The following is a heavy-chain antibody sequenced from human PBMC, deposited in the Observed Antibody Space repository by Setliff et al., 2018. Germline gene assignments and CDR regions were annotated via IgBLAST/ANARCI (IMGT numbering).Heavy chain of an antibody. V-gene: IGHV1-18*01. CDR2: INAYNGNT. J-gene: IGHJ4*02. CDR3: SRLVRYCTTTTCQTLSGGEH. D-gene: IGHD2-8*01. CDR1: GYSFTGYY. Sequence: ASVKVSCKASGYSFTGYYMHWVRQAPGQGLEWMGWINAYNGNTFYAPKLQGRVFMTTDTSTDTAYMELRSLTSDDTAIYFCSRLVRYCTTTTCQTLSGGEHWGQGTLVTVSS.